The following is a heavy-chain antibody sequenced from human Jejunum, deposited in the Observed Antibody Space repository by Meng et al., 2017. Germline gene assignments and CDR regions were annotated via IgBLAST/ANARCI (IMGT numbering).Heavy chain of an antibody. CDR3: ARSKEYSSAVNYFDP. Sequence: SVKVPCKASGNIFTGYYLHWVRQAPGQGLAWMGWINPDTGGTSYARKFQGRVTMTRDTSISTAYMELSSLTSDDTAVYYCARSKEYSSAVNYFDPWGQGTLVTVSS. D-gene: IGHD2/OR15-2a*01. V-gene: IGHV1-2*02. J-gene: IGHJ5*02. CDR2: INPDTGGT. CDR1: GNIFTGYY.